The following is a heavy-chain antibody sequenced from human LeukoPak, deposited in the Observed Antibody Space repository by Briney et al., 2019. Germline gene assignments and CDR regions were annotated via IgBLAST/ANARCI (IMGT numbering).Heavy chain of an antibody. CDR1: GFTFSDYA. CDR2: FKTKYNQV. J-gene: IGHJ4*02. Sequence: GGSLRLSCVASGFTFSDYAMNWVRQAPGKGLEWVSTFKTKYNQVYYAESVRGRFTISTDNSNNTVYLQMNSLRAEDTALYYCARSVPDYTRFDYWGQGALATVSS. V-gene: IGHV3-23*05. CDR3: ARSVPDYTRFDY. D-gene: IGHD4-11*01.